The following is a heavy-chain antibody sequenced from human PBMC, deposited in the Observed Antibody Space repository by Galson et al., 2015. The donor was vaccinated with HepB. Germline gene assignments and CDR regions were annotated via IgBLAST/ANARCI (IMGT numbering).Heavy chain of an antibody. CDR3: AKGGYYDFWSAYDS. D-gene: IGHD3-3*01. Sequence: SLRLSCAASGFTFNNYGIHWVRQAPGKGLEWVAVISYDGTSKYYADSVEGRFTISRDNSKNTLYLQMNILRPEDTAIYYCAKGGYYDFWSAYDSWGQGALVTVSS. J-gene: IGHJ4*02. V-gene: IGHV3-30*18. CDR2: ISYDGTSK. CDR1: GFTFNNYG.